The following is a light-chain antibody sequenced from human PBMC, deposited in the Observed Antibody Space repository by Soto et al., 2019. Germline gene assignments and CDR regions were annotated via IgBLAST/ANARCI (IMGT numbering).Light chain of an antibody. Sequence: DIQMTQSPSSLSASVGDRVTITCRASQGISTYLNWYQHKPGKAPKVLIYAASSLQSGVPSRFSGSGSETDFTLTISSLQPEDFATYSCQQSNSITWTFGQGTKVDIK. V-gene: IGKV1-39*01. CDR3: QQSNSITWT. J-gene: IGKJ1*01. CDR2: AAS. CDR1: QGISTY.